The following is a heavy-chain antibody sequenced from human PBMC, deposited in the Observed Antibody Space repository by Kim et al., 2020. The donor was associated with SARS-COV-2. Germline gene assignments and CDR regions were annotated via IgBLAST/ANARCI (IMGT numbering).Heavy chain of an antibody. CDR3: AKEGRWPKDAFDV. D-gene: IGHD1-26*01. J-gene: IGHJ3*01. Sequence: GGSLRLSFAASGFTLSGYGMSWVRQAPGEGLEWVSAISGGAGVTYYPVSVKGRFTISRDNSKNTLYLQMNDLRAEDTAVEYCAKEGRWPKDAFDVWGQGT. CDR1: GFTLSGYG. V-gene: IGHV3-23*01. CDR2: ISGGAGVT.